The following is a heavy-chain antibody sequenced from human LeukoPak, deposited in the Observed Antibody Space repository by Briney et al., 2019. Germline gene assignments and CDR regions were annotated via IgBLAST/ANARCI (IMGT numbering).Heavy chain of an antibody. J-gene: IGHJ5*02. CDR3: AKGTQFGSTHWFDP. CDR2: ISSSSSTI. Sequence: GGSPRLSCAASGFTFSSYSMNWVRQAPGKGLEWVSYISSSSSTIYYADSVKGRFTISRDNAKNSLYLQMNSLKAEDTAVYYCAKGTQFGSTHWFDPWGQGTLVTVSS. V-gene: IGHV3-48*04. CDR1: GFTFSSYS. D-gene: IGHD3-16*01.